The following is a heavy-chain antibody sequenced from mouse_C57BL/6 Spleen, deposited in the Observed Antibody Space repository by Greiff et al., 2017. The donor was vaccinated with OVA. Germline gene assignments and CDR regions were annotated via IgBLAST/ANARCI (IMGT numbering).Heavy chain of an antibody. V-gene: IGHV1-80*01. J-gene: IGHJ4*01. CDR2: IYPGDGDT. Sequence: QVQLQQSGAELVKPGASVKISCKASGYAFTGYWMNWVKQRPGKGLEWIGQIYPGDGDTNYNGKFKGKATLTADKSSSTAYMQLSSLTSEDSAVYVCARRGYSNPYYYAMDYWGQGTSVTVSS. CDR3: ARRGYSNPYYYAMDY. D-gene: IGHD2-5*01. CDR1: GYAFTGYW.